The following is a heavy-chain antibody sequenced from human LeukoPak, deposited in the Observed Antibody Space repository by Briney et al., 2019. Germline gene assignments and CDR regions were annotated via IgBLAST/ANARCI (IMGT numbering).Heavy chain of an antibody. J-gene: IGHJ4*02. D-gene: IGHD3-10*01. Sequence: PAGSLRLSCAASGFTFSNYWMSWVRQAPGKGLEWVANIKQDGSKKNYVDSVKGRFTISRDNAKNSLYLQMNSLRADDTAVYYCAGRSGSFDCWGQGTLVTVSA. CDR3: AGRSGSFDC. V-gene: IGHV3-7*01. CDR2: IKQDGSKK. CDR1: GFTFSNYW.